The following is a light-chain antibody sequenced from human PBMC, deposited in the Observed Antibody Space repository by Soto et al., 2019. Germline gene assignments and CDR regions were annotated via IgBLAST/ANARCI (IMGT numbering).Light chain of an antibody. CDR2: AAS. J-gene: IGKJ5*01. Sequence: DIQMTQSPSSLSASVGDRVTITCRASQSISNYLNWYQQKPGKAPKVLILAASSLQSGVPSRFSGSASGTDFTLPVSSLQPEDFATYYCQQSHSTPIPFGQGTRLHIK. V-gene: IGKV1-39*01. CDR1: QSISNY. CDR3: QQSHSTPIP.